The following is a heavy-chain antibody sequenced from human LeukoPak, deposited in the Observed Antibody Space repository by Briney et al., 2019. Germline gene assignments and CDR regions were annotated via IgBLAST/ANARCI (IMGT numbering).Heavy chain of an antibody. D-gene: IGHD6-13*01. CDR2: IYYSGST. CDR1: GGSISSGGYY. V-gene: IGHV4-31*03. Sequence: SETLSLTCTVSGGSISSGGYYWSWIRPHPGKGLEWIGYIYYSGSTYYNPSLKSRVTISVDTSKSQFSLKLSSVTAADTAVYYCARDATIAAAGPGYFDYWGQGTLVTVSS. CDR3: ARDATIAAAGPGYFDY. J-gene: IGHJ4*02.